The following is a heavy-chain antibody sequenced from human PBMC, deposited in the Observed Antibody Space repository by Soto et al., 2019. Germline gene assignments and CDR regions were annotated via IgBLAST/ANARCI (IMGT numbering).Heavy chain of an antibody. J-gene: IGHJ4*02. D-gene: IGHD3-10*01. CDR1: GFTFSSYA. Sequence: PGGSLRLSCAASGFTFSSYAMHWVRQAPGKGLEWVAVISYDGSNKYYADSVKGRFTISRDTSKNTLFLQMNSLRAEDTAVYYCAKAFARSLVRGVNHNFDYWGQGTQVTVSS. V-gene: IGHV3-30-3*01. CDR3: AKAFARSLVRGVNHNFDY. CDR2: ISYDGSNK.